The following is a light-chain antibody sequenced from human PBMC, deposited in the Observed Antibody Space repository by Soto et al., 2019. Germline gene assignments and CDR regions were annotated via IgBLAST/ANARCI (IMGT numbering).Light chain of an antibody. V-gene: IGKV3-15*01. CDR3: QQRSNWPPLT. Sequence: EIVMTQSPATLSVSPGERATLSCRASQSVSSNLAWYQQKPGQAPRLLISGASTRATGIPARFSGSGSGTEFTLTISSLQSEDFAVYYCQQRSNWPPLTFGGGTKVEIK. CDR2: GAS. CDR1: QSVSSN. J-gene: IGKJ4*01.